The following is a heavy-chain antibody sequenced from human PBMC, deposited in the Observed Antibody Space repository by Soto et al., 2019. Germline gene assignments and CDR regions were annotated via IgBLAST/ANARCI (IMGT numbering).Heavy chain of an antibody. J-gene: IGHJ4*02. CDR1: GFTFGDYA. CDR2: IGGGGGYT. CDR3: AKGDSGGFPRYFDY. V-gene: IGHV3-23*01. Sequence: GGSLRLSCAASGFTFGDYAMSWVRQAPGKGLEWVSAIGGGGGYTYNADSVKGRFTISRDNSKNTVSLQLNSLKVEDTAVYFCAKGDSGGFPRYFDYRGQGTLVTVSS. D-gene: IGHD3-22*01.